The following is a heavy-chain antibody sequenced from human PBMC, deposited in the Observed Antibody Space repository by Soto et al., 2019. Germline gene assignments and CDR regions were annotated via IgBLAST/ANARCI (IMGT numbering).Heavy chain of an antibody. Sequence: EVQLLESGGDLVQPGRSLRLSCAASGFTFSGYAMSWVRQAPGKGLEWVSVIHGGGNSAYYADSVKGRFTISRDNSKNPLYLQMGSLRGEDTAVYYCAKNRGRVTPWWHFDYWGRGTLGTVAS. CDR3: AKNRGRVTPWWHFDY. D-gene: IGHD2-21*02. CDR2: IHGGGNSA. V-gene: IGHV3-23*01. CDR1: GFTFSGYA. J-gene: IGHJ4*02.